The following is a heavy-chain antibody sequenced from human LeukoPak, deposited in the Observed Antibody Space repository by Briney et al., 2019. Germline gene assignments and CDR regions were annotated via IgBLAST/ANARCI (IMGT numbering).Heavy chain of an antibody. CDR2: IYSSGST. V-gene: IGHV4-59*01. CDR1: GGSIRGYY. Sequence: SETLSLTCNVSGGSIRGYYWSWIRQPPGKGLEWIGYIYSSGSTNYNPSLKSRVTMSVDTSKNQFSLKVSSVTAADTAVYYCARDSPMVRGVHYFDYWGQGTLVTVSS. J-gene: IGHJ4*02. D-gene: IGHD3-10*01. CDR3: ARDSPMVRGVHYFDY.